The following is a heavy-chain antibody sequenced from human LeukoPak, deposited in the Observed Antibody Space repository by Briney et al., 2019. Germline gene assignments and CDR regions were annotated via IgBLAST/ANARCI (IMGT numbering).Heavy chain of an antibody. Sequence: GGSLRLSCGASGFTFSSFWMHWVRQAPGKGLVWVSRINSDGSITTYADSVKGRFTISRDNAKNSLYLQMNSLRAEDTAVYYCARTRVPLGIDYWGQGTLVTVSS. CDR1: GFTFSSFW. J-gene: IGHJ4*02. CDR3: ARTRVPLGIDY. D-gene: IGHD1-1*01. CDR2: INSDGSIT. V-gene: IGHV3-74*01.